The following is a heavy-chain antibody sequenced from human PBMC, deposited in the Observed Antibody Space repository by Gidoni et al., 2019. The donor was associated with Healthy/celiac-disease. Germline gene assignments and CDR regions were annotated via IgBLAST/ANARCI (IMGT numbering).Heavy chain of an antibody. CDR2: IYPGDSDT. CDR3: ARLEGDSSGYYYYYFDY. Sequence: EVQLVQSGAEVKKPGASLKISCKGSGYSFTSSWIGWVRQMPGKGLEWMGIIYPGDSDTRYSPSFQGQVTISADKSISTAYLQWSSLKASDTAMYYCARLEGDSSGYYYYYFDYWGQGTLVTVSS. J-gene: IGHJ4*02. D-gene: IGHD3-22*01. CDR1: GYSFTSSW. V-gene: IGHV5-51*01.